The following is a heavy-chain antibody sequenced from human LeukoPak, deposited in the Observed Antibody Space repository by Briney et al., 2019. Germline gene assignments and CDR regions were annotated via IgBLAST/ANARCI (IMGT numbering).Heavy chain of an antibody. D-gene: IGHD6-13*01. J-gene: IGHJ4*02. CDR3: TTGYSSSFDY. Sequence: PGGSLRLSCAASGFTFSNYWMSWVRQTPGKGLEWVANIKEDGSDKYYVDSLKGRFTISRDNAKNSLYLQMNSLRAEDTAVYYCTTGYSSSFDYWGQGTLVTVSS. CDR2: IKEDGSDK. V-gene: IGHV3-7*03. CDR1: GFTFSNYW.